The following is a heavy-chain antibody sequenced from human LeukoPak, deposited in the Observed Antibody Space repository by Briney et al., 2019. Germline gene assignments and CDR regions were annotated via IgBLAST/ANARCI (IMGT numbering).Heavy chain of an antibody. CDR3: ARGQRTCSGGSCYSYWYFDL. V-gene: IGHV4-59*01. J-gene: IGHJ2*01. CDR1: GGSISSYY. Sequence: PSETLSLTCTVSGGSISSYYWSWIRQPPGKGLEWIGYIYYSGSTNYNPSLKSRVTISVDTSKNQFSLKLSSVTAADTAVYYCARGQRTCSGGSCYSYWYFDLWGRGTLVTVSS. CDR2: IYYSGST. D-gene: IGHD2-15*01.